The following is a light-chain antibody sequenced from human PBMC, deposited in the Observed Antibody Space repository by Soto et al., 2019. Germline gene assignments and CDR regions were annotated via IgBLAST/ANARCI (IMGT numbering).Light chain of an antibody. CDR3: QQYNNWPFS. CDR1: QGVTTH. V-gene: IGKV3-15*01. Sequence: EILMTQSPVTMSVSPGDRATLSCRAGQGVTTHFAWYQQKSGQSPRLLIYDVSIRATGVPARFSGTGSETDFTLTISGLQSEDSAVYFCQQYNNWPFSFGQGTRLEIK. J-gene: IGKJ5*01. CDR2: DVS.